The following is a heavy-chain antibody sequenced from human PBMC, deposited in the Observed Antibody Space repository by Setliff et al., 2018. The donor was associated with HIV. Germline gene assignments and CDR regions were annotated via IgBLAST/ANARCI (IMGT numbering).Heavy chain of an antibody. V-gene: IGHV4-34*01. CDR3: ARASGDTSKFVNYYYYYMDV. J-gene: IGHJ6*03. CDR1: GGSFSGNY. D-gene: IGHD6-19*01. CDR2: INHGGSI. Sequence: SETLSLTCAVSGGSFSGNYWSWIRQPPGKGLEWIGDINHGGSINYNPSLKSRVTISVDMSKNQISLKLSSVTAADTAVYYCARASGDTSKFVNYYYYYMDVWGKGTTVTVSS.